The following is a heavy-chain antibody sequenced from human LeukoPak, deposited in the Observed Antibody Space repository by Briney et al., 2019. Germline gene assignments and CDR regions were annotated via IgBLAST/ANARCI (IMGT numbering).Heavy chain of an antibody. Sequence: SGGSLRLSCAASGFTFSDFYMSWIRQAPGKGLEWVSYISSGGSTIYYADSVKGRFTISRDNAKNSLYLQMNSLRAEDTAVYYCARRRYNWNAIDYWGQGTLVTVSS. CDR2: ISSGGSTI. CDR1: GFTFSDFY. J-gene: IGHJ4*02. V-gene: IGHV3-11*01. D-gene: IGHD1-20*01. CDR3: ARRRYNWNAIDY.